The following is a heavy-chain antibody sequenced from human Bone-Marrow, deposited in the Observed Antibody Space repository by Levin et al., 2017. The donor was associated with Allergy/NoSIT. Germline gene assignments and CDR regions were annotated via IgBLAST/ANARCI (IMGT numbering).Heavy chain of an antibody. CDR3: ARVDSGYDWLWWFDP. CDR2: IFPGDSDT. J-gene: IGHJ5*02. CDR1: GYSFTRYW. D-gene: IGHD5-12*01. V-gene: IGHV5-51*01. Sequence: KVSCKGSGYSFTRYWIGWVRQMPGKGLEWMGIIFPGDSDTRYSPSFQGQVTMSADKSISTAYLQWSSLKASDTAMYYCARVDSGYDWLWWFDPWGQGTLVTVSS.